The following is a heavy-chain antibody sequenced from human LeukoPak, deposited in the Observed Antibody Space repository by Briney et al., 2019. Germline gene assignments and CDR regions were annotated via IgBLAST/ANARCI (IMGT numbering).Heavy chain of an antibody. CDR1: GFTFSSYE. Sequence: GGSLRLSCAASGFTFSSYEMNWVRQAPGKGLEWVSYISSSGSTIYYADSVKGRFTISRDNAKNSLYLQMNSLRAEDTAVYYCASPGGSSGWSNFDYWGQGTLVTVSS. CDR3: ASPGGSSGWSNFDY. J-gene: IGHJ4*02. D-gene: IGHD6-19*01. V-gene: IGHV3-48*03. CDR2: ISSSGSTI.